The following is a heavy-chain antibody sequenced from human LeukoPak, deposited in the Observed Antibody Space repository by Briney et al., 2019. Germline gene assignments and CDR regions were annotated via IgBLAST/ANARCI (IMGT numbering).Heavy chain of an antibody. D-gene: IGHD6-19*01. Sequence: GGSLRLSCAASGFTFSSYAMSWVRQAPGKGLEWGSAISGSGGSTYYADSVKGRFTISRDNSKNTLYLQMNSLRAEDTAVYYCAKALAGTRSNYWGQGTLVTVSS. J-gene: IGHJ4*02. V-gene: IGHV3-23*01. CDR1: GFTFSSYA. CDR3: AKALAGTRSNY. CDR2: ISGSGGST.